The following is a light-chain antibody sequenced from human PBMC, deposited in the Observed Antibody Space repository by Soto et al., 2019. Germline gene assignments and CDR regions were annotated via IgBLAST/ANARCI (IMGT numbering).Light chain of an antibody. CDR1: QGISSY. CDR2: AAS. CDR3: QQYYSYPLT. Sequence: AIRMTQSPSSLSASVGDRVTITCGASQGISSYLAWYQQKPGKAPKLLIYAASTLQSGVPSRFSGSGSGTDFTLTISCLQSEDFATYYCQQYYSYPLTFGGGTKVDIK. J-gene: IGKJ4*01. V-gene: IGKV1-8*01.